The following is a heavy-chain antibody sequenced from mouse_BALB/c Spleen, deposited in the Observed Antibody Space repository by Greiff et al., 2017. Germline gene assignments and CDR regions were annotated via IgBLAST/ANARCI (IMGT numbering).Heavy chain of an antibody. J-gene: IGHJ4*01. CDR2: ISYSGST. CDR1: GYSITSDYD. D-gene: IGHD2-2*01. CDR3: ARWAGLRAMDY. Sequence: EVQLQESGPGLVKPSQSLSLTCTVTGYSITSDYDWNWIRQFPGNKLEWMGYISYSGSTSYNPSLKSRISITRDTSKNQFFLQLNSVTTEDTATYYCARWAGLRAMDYWGQGTSVTVSS. V-gene: IGHV3-2*02.